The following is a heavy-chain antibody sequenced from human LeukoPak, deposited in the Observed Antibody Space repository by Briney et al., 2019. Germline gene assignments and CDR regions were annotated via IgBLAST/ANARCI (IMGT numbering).Heavy chain of an antibody. J-gene: IGHJ4*02. D-gene: IGHD7-27*01. Sequence: SETLSLTCAVSGVSINTYSWSWVRQPPGKGLEWIGYMSYTGSTSYNPSLRSRVTISVDTSKNQFSLKLSSVTAADTAVYYCARHVGEWGFDYWGQGTLVTVSS. CDR3: ARHVGEWGFDY. CDR1: GVSINTYS. V-gene: IGHV4-59*08. CDR2: MSYTGST.